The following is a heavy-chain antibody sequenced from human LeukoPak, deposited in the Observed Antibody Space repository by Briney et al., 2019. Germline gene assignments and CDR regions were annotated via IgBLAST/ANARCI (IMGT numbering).Heavy chain of an antibody. CDR1: GDTFTTYD. D-gene: IGHD3-10*01. V-gene: IGHV1-8*01. J-gene: IGHJ4*02. Sequence: ASVKVSCKASGDTFTTYDINRVRPATGQGLEWMGWMNPNSGNTGYAQKFQGRVTMTRNTSMSTAYMELNSLRSEDTAVYYCARANYYGSGKKDLDYWGQGTLVTVSS. CDR3: ARANYYGSGKKDLDY. CDR2: MNPNSGNT.